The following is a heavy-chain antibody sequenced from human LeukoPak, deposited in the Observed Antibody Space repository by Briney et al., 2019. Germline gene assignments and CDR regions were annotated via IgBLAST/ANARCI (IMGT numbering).Heavy chain of an antibody. CDR1: GGSISSSSYY. V-gene: IGHV4-39*01. Sequence: SETLSLTCTVSGGSISSSSYYWGWIRQPPGKGLEWIGSIYYSGSTYYNPSLKSRVTISVDTSKNQFSLKLSSVTAADTAVYYCARGRKVKRWSDAFDIWGQGTMVTVSS. D-gene: IGHD4-23*01. CDR3: ARGRKVKRWSDAFDI. J-gene: IGHJ3*02. CDR2: IYYSGST.